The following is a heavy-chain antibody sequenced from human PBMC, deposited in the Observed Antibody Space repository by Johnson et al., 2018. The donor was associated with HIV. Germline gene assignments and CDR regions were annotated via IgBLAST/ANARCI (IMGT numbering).Heavy chain of an antibody. J-gene: IGHJ3*02. CDR2: IKQDGSET. Sequence: VQLVESGGGVVQPGGSLRLSCAASGFSIRGHWMSWLRQAPGKGLEWVANIKQDGSETNYVDSVKGRFTISRDNSKNTLYLQMNSLRAEDTALYYCARIGGSYLVLWAFDIWGQGTMVTVSS. CDR1: GFSIRGHW. CDR3: ARIGGSYLVLWAFDI. V-gene: IGHV3-7*01. D-gene: IGHD1-26*01.